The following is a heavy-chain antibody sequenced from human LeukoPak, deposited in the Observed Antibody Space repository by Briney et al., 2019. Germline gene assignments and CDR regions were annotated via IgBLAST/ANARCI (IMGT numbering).Heavy chain of an antibody. J-gene: IGHJ4*02. CDR1: GGSFSGYY. V-gene: IGHV4-34*01. CDR3: ARGRGVGATKSLDY. CDR2: INHSGST. D-gene: IGHD1-26*01. Sequence: SETLSLTCAVYGGSFSGYYWSWIRQPPGKGLEWIGEINHSGSTNYNPSLKSRVTISVDTSKNQFSLKLSSVTAADTAVYYCARGRGVGATKSLDYWGQGTLVTVSS.